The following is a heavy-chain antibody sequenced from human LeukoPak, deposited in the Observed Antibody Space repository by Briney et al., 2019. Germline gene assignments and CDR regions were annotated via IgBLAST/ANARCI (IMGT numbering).Heavy chain of an antibody. D-gene: IGHD3-22*01. J-gene: IGHJ4*02. Sequence: GGSLRLSCAASGFTFSSYAMSWVRQAPGKGLEWVPAISGSGGSTYYADSVKGRFTISRDNSKNTLYLQMNSLRAEDTAVYYCAKAPTYYYDSSGYGGYYFDYWGQGTLVTVSS. CDR2: ISGSGGST. CDR3: AKAPTYYYDSSGYGGYYFDY. V-gene: IGHV3-23*01. CDR1: GFTFSSYA.